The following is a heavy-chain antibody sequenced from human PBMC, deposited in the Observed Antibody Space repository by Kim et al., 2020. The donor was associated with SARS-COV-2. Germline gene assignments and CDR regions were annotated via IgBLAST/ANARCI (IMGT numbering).Heavy chain of an antibody. Sequence: GGSLRLSCAASGFTFSDYAIHWVRQAPGKGLEWVAGIRCNSGSIGYADSVKGRFTISRDNDKNSLYLQMNSRRAEDTALYYCAKDTGTGGRGRGYYYYWGEGNLGTVSP. J-gene: IGHJ4*02. D-gene: IGHD3-16*01. V-gene: IGHV3-9*01. CDR3: AKDTGTGGRGRGYYYY. CDR2: IRCNSGSI. CDR1: GFTFSDYA.